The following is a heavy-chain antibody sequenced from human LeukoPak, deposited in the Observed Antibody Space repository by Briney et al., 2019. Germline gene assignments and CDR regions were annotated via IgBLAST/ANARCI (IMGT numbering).Heavy chain of an antibody. V-gene: IGHV3-7*01. Sequence: GGSLRLSCAASGFTFSSYWMSWVRQAPGKGLEWVANIKQDGSEIYYVDSVKGRFIISRDNAKKSLFLQMSSLRAEDTAVYYCARRRCTSTSCFFDYWGQGTLVTVSS. CDR1: GFTFSSYW. J-gene: IGHJ4*02. CDR3: ARRRCTSTSCFFDY. D-gene: IGHD2-2*01. CDR2: IKQDGSEI.